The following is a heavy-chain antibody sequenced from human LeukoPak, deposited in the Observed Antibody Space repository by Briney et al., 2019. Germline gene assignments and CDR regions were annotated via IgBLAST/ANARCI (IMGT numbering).Heavy chain of an antibody. D-gene: IGHD2-15*01. Sequence: GGSLRLSRAASTFVFRVSSMNWVRQAPGKGLEWVSSISRGCNAKHYADSVKGRFTISRDNAKNSLYLQMDSLRVEDTAVFCAADSEFDIPASFDLWGQGTLVTVS. V-gene: IGHV3-21*01. J-gene: IGHJ4*02. CDR2: ISRGCNAK. CDR1: TFVFRVSS. CDR3: AADSEFDIPASFDL.